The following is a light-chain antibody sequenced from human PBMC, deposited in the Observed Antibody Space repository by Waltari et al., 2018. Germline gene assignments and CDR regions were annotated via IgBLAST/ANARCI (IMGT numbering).Light chain of an antibody. CDR2: AAS. CDR1: QSISTS. J-gene: IGKJ2*01. V-gene: IGKV1-39*01. CDR3: QQSFFSPDN. Sequence: DIQMTQSPSSLSASVGDRVTITCRASQSISTSLNWYQQKPGIAPKLLIYAASDLQSGVPSRFSGRGSGTDFTLTISSLQPEDFATYYCQQSFFSPDNFGQGTKLEIK.